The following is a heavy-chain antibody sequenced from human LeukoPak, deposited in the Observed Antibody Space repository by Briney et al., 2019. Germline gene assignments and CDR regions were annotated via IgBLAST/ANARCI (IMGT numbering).Heavy chain of an antibody. D-gene: IGHD6-19*01. CDR1: GFTFSSYE. CDR2: ISSSGSTK. Sequence: PGGSLRLSCAASGFTFSSYEMNWVRQAPGKGLEWVSYISSSGSTKYYADSVKGRFTISRDNAKNSLYLQMNSLRAEDTAVYYCARDLLSSGWYDGYYMDVWGKGTTVTVSS. V-gene: IGHV3-48*03. CDR3: ARDLLSSGWYDGYYMDV. J-gene: IGHJ6*03.